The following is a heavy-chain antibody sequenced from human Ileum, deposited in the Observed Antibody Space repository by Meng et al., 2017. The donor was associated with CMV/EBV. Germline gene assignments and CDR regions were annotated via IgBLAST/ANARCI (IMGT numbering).Heavy chain of an antibody. CDR2: IYNDGST. CDR1: GFVVSSKY. V-gene: IGHV3-53*01. J-gene: IGHJ4*02. CDR3: ARHNDYGGNSALDY. Sequence: EVQVVESGGTLIQPGGPLRLSCAASGFVVSSKYMSWVRQAPGKGLEWVSLIYNDGSTYYADSVKGRFTMSRDSSKNTLYLQMNSLRAEDTAIYYCARHNDYGGNSALDYWGQGTLVTVSS. D-gene: IGHD4-23*01.